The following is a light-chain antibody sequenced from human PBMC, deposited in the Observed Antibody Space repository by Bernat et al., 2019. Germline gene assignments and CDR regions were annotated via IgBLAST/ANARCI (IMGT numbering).Light chain of an antibody. Sequence: QSALTQPASLSGSPGQSITISCTGTSSDIGAYNYVSWYQQYPGKAPKLMIYDVTNRPSGVSNRFSGSKSGNTASLSISGLQAEDEADYYCSSYTSSTTLVFGGGTKVTVL. CDR1: SSDIGAYNY. CDR2: DVT. J-gene: IGLJ3*02. V-gene: IGLV2-14*01. CDR3: SSYTSSTTLV.